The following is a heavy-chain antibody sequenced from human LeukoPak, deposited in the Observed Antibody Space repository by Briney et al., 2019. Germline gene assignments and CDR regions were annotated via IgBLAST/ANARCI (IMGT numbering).Heavy chain of an antibody. Sequence: SETLSLACTVSGGSISSSSYYWGWIRQPPGKGLEWIGSIYYSGSTYYNPSLKSRATISVDTSKNRFSLKLSSVTAADTAVYYCARLGNVWFGELSYGMDVWGQGTTVTVSS. J-gene: IGHJ6*02. CDR1: GGSISSSSYY. V-gene: IGHV4-39*01. CDR3: ARLGNVWFGELSYGMDV. CDR2: IYYSGST. D-gene: IGHD3-10*01.